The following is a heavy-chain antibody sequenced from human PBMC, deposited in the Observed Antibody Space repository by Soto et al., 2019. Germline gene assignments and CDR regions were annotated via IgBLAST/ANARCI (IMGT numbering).Heavy chain of an antibody. V-gene: IGHV3-23*01. D-gene: IGHD3-22*01. CDR3: ARSLFMVAPDSEPFDY. J-gene: IGHJ4*02. CDR1: GXPFSSYS. Sequence: GSLRLSCAASGXPFSSYSMSWVRQTPEVGLEWVAAIIGGGNDRYYADFVQGLFTFSRDNSRNILYLHMNSLRADETAMYFCARSLFMVAPDSEPFDYWGQGTLGTVSS. CDR2: IIGGGNDR.